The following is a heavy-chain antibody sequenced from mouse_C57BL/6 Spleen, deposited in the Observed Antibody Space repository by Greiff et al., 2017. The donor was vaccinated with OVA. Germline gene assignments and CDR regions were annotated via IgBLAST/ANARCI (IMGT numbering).Heavy chain of an antibody. V-gene: IGHV14-2*01. J-gene: IGHJ4*01. CDR1: GFNIKDYY. CDR2: IDPEDGET. CDR3: ASPSRYGYDYAMDY. D-gene: IGHD2-2*01. Sequence: EVKLMESGAELVKPGASVKLSCTASGFNIKDYYMHWVKQRTEQGLEWIGRIDPEDGETKYAPKFQGKATLTADTSSNTAYLQLSSLTSEDTAVYYCASPSRYGYDYAMDYWGQGTSVTVSS.